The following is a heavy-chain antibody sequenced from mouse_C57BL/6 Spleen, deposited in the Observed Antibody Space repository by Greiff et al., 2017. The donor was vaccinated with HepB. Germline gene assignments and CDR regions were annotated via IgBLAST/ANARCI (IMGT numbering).Heavy chain of an antibody. CDR2: ISYSGST. CDR3: ARGGTMRLDGYFDV. Sequence: EVQRVESGPGMVKPSQSLSLTCTVTGYSITSGYDWHWIRHFPGNKLEWMGYISYSGSTNYNPSLKSRISITHDTSKNHFFLKLNSVTTEDTATYYCARGGTMRLDGYFDVWGTGTTVTVSS. J-gene: IGHJ1*03. CDR1: GYSITSGYD. D-gene: IGHD2-4*01. V-gene: IGHV3-1*01.